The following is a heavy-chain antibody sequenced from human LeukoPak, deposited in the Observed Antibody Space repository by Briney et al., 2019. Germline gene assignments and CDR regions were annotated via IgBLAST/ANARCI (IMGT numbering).Heavy chain of an antibody. V-gene: IGHV3-7*03. CDR3: ARWGAGTLDF. CDR1: GFTFSNSW. D-gene: IGHD6-19*01. CDR2: IKQDGSEQ. Sequence: GGSLRLSCAASGFTFSNSWMTWLRQAPGMGLEWVASIKQDGSEQYYVDSVRGRFTISRDNAKNSLYLQMNSLRAEDTAVYYCARWGAGTLDFWGQGTLVTVSS. J-gene: IGHJ4*02.